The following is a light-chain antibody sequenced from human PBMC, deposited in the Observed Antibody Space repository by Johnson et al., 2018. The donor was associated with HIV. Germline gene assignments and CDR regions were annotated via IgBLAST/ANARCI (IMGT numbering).Light chain of an antibody. V-gene: IGLV1-51*02. Sequence: SVLTQPPSVSAAPGQKVTIPCSGSSSNIGNNYVSWYQHLPGTAPKLLIYENNKRPSGSPDRFSGSKSGTSATLDITGLQTGDEAYYYCGTWDSSLSVSYVFGTGTKVTVL. CDR2: ENN. J-gene: IGLJ1*01. CDR1: SSNIGNNY. CDR3: GTWDSSLSVSYV.